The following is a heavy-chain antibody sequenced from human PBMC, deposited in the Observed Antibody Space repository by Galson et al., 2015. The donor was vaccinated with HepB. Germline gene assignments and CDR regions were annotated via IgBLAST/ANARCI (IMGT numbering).Heavy chain of an antibody. D-gene: IGHD3-3*01. CDR2: IKQDGNEK. J-gene: IGHJ6*03. Sequence: LRLSCAVSGFPFSNFWMTWARQAPGKGLEWVANIKQDGNEKYYVDSVKGRFTISRDNAKNSLYLQMNSLRVEDTAVYYCARRADFWSGYFGYYYHYMDVWGKGTTVTVSS. CDR3: ARRADFWSGYFGYYYHYMDV. V-gene: IGHV3-7*01. CDR1: GFPFSNFW.